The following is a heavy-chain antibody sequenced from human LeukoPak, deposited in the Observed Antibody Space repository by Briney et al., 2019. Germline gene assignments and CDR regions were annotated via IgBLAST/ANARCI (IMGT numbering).Heavy chain of an antibody. V-gene: IGHV1-69*13. D-gene: IGHD6-6*01. J-gene: IGHJ6*02. CDR2: IIPIFGTA. CDR3: AIEYSSSVGPYGMDV. Sequence: GASVKVSCKASGYTFTSYAISWVRQAPGQGLEWMGGIIPIFGTANYAQKFQGRVTITADESTSTAYMELSSLRSEDTAVYYCAIEYSSSVGPYGMDVWGQGTTVTVSS. CDR1: GYTFTSYA.